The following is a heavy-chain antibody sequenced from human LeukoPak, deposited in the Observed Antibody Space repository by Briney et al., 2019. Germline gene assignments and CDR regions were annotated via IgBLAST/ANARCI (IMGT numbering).Heavy chain of an antibody. CDR1: GNTLSELS. CDR3: VSVGDYDAMDV. D-gene: IGHD3-16*01. J-gene: IGHJ6*02. Sequence: ASVKVSCKVSGNTLSELSINWVRQGPEKGLEWMGGVDLEEGEIMYAPKYQGRVTMTEDTSTDIAYMEVSSLRSEDTAVYYCVSVGDYDAMDVWGQGTTVIVSS. V-gene: IGHV1-24*01. CDR2: VDLEEGEI.